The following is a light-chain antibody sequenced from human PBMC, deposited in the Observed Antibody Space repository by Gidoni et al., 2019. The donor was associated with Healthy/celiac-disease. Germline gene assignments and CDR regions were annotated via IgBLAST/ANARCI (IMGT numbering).Light chain of an antibody. Sequence: QSALTQPPSASGSAGPSVTISCTGTSSDVGGYNYVSWYQQHPGKAPKLMIYEVSKRPSGVPDRFSGAKSGNTASLTVSGLQAEDEADYYCSSYAGSNHVVFGGGTKLTVL. J-gene: IGLJ2*01. CDR2: EVS. V-gene: IGLV2-8*01. CDR3: SSYAGSNHVV. CDR1: SSDVGGYNY.